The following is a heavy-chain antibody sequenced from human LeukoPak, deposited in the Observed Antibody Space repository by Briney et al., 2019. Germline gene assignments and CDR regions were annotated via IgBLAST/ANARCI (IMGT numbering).Heavy chain of an antibody. CDR1: EFTFSSYT. J-gene: IGHJ4*02. D-gene: IGHD3-22*01. CDR2: ISSNGGST. Sequence: GGSLRLSCAASEFTFSSYTMHWVRQAPGKGLEYVSAISSNGGSTYYANSVKGRFTISRDNSKNTLYLQMGSLRAEDMAVYYCARWRHSSGYYYDDWGQGTLVTVSS. V-gene: IGHV3-64*01. CDR3: ARWRHSSGYYYDD.